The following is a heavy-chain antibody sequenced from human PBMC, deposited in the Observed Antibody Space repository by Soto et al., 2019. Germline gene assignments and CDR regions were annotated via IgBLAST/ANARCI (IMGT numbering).Heavy chain of an antibody. Sequence: GGSLRLSCAASGFTFSDYYMSWIRQAPGKGLEWVSYISSSGSTIYYADSVKGRFTISRDNAKNSLYLQMNSLRAEDTAVYYCVRTSLVVAAATREDYWGQGTLVTVSS. CDR2: ISSSGSTI. V-gene: IGHV3-11*04. J-gene: IGHJ4*02. CDR3: VRTSLVVAAATREDY. CDR1: GFTFSDYY. D-gene: IGHD2-15*01.